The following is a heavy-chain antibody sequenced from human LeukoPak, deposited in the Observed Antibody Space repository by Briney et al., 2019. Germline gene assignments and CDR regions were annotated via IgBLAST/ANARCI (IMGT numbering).Heavy chain of an antibody. Sequence: GLSLRLSCAASGFTFSSYWMHWVRQAPGKGLVWVSRINSDGSSTSYADSVKGRFTISRDNAKNTLYLQMNSLRAEDTAVYYCARSPNYYDSSGYPPDYWGQGTLVTVPS. CDR3: ARSPNYYDSSGYPPDY. CDR1: GFTFSSYW. J-gene: IGHJ4*02. D-gene: IGHD3-22*01. CDR2: INSDGSST. V-gene: IGHV3-74*01.